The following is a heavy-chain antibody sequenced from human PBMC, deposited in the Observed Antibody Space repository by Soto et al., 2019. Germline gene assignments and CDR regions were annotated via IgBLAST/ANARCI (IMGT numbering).Heavy chain of an antibody. CDR2: IGTAGDT. J-gene: IGHJ4*02. V-gene: IGHV3-13*01. CDR3: ARAGGYSYGYYFDY. CDR1: GFTFSSYD. D-gene: IGHD5-18*01. Sequence: GGSLRLSCAASGFTFSSYDMHWVRQATGKGLEWVSAIGTAGDTYYPGSVKGRFTISRENAKNSLYLRMNSLRAGDTAVYYCARAGGYSYGYYFDYWGQGTLVTVSS.